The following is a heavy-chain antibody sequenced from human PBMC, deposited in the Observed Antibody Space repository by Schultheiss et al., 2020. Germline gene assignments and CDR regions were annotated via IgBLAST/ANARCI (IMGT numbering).Heavy chain of an antibody. D-gene: IGHD2-15*01. J-gene: IGHJ6*02. CDR2: INPNSGGT. CDR3: AREGYCSGGSCYVAYGMDV. CDR1: GYSFRSYG. V-gene: IGHV1-2*04. Sequence: AAVKVSCKTSGYSFRSYGINWVRQAPGQGLEWMGWINPNSGGTNYAQKFQGWVTMTRDTSISTAYMELSRLRSDDTAVYYCAREGYCSGGSCYVAYGMDVWGQGTTVTVSS.